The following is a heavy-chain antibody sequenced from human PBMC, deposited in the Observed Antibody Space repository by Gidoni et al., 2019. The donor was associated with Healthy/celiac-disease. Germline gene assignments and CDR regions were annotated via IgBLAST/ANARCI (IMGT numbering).Heavy chain of an antibody. CDR2: INPNSGGT. Sequence: QVQLVQSGAEVKKTGAAVKGSCKASGYTLTGHYMNWVRQAPGQGLEWMGWINPNSGGTNYAQKFQCRVTMTRDTSISTAYMALRRLISDDTAVYYCARDGPPIVVVPAAANWFDPWVQGTLVTVSS. CDR1: GYTLTGHY. D-gene: IGHD2-2*01. CDR3: ARDGPPIVVVPAAANWFDP. J-gene: IGHJ5*02. V-gene: IGHV1-2*02.